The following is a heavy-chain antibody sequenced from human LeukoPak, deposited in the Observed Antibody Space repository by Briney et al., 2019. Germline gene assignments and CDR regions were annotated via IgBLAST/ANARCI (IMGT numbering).Heavy chain of an antibody. CDR3: ARELSVPAAMHGFFYYYLDV. V-gene: IGHV1-3*01. J-gene: IGHJ6*03. CDR1: GYTFTSYA. CDR2: INAGNGNT. Sequence: ASVKVSCKASGYTFTSYAMHWVRQAPGQRLEWMGWINAGNGNTKYSQKFQGRVTITRDTSTSTAYMELRSLRSDDTAMYYCARELSVPAAMHGFFYYYLDVWGTGTTVTVSS. D-gene: IGHD2-2*01.